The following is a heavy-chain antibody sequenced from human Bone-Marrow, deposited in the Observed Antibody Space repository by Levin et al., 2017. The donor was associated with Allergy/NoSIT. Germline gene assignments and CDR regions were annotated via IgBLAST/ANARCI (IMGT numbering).Heavy chain of an antibody. CDR2: ITGSASRT. CDR3: ARASGSHFDWFGDY. D-gene: IGHD3-9*01. J-gene: IGHJ4*02. Sequence: GGSLRLSCAASGFTFFNHAMNWVRQAPGKGLEWVSVITGSASRTYYSDSVQGRFSVSRDNSKSTLYLQMNSLRAEDTAMYYCARASGSHFDWFGDYWGQGALVTVSS. V-gene: IGHV3-23*01. CDR1: GFTFFNHA.